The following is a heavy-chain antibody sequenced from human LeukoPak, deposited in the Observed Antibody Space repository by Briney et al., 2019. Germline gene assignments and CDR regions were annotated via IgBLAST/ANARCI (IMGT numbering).Heavy chain of an antibody. V-gene: IGHV1-69*05. J-gene: IGHJ6*03. CDR1: GGTFSNYA. D-gene: IGHD3-10*01. Sequence: SVKVSCKASGGTFSNYAISWVRQAPGHGLEWMGDIIPMFGTANYAQKFQGRVTMTRNTSISTAYMELSSLRSEDTAVYYCARGPPKTMVRGVISFYYYYYMDVWGKGTTVTISS. CDR2: IIPMFGTA. CDR3: ARGPPKTMVRGVISFYYYYYMDV.